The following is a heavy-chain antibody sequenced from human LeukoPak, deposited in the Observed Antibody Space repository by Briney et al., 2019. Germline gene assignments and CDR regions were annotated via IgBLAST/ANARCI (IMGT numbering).Heavy chain of an antibody. D-gene: IGHD2-2*01. CDR3: ARGDCSSTSCSFDY. J-gene: IGHJ4*02. CDR1: GYTFTGYY. Sequence: GASVKVSCKASGYTFTGYYMHWVRQAPGQGLEWMGWINPNSGGTNYAQKFQGRVTMTRDTSISTAYMELSRLRSDDTAVYYCARGDCSSTSCSFDYWGQGTLVTVSS. V-gene: IGHV1-2*02. CDR2: INPNSGGT.